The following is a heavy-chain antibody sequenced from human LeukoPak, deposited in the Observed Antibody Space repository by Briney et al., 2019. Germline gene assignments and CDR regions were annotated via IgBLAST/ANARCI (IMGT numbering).Heavy chain of an antibody. CDR3: ARAPRWLAFDN. J-gene: IGHJ4*02. D-gene: IGHD6-19*01. CDR1: RFTVSNNH. CDR2: IYNGDNT. V-gene: IGHV3-66*01. Sequence: GGSLRLSCVASRFTVSNNHMNWARQAPGKGLEWVSVIYNGDNTYYADSVQGRFTISKDNSKNTLYLQMNSLRPEDTAVYFCARAPRWLAFDNWGQGTLVTVSS.